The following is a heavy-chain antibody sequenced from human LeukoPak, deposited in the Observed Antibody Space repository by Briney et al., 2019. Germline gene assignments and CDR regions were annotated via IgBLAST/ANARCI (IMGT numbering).Heavy chain of an antibody. J-gene: IGHJ3*02. CDR3: ARDLAYCGGDCYSPDAFDI. CDR1: GFTFSSYE. V-gene: IGHV3-48*03. CDR2: ISSSGSTI. Sequence: GGSLRLSCAASGFTFSSYEMNWVRQAPGKGLEWVSYISSSGSTIYYADSVKGRFTISRDNAKNSLYLQMNSLRAEDTAVYYCARDLAYCGGDCYSPDAFDIWGQGTMVTVSS. D-gene: IGHD2-21*02.